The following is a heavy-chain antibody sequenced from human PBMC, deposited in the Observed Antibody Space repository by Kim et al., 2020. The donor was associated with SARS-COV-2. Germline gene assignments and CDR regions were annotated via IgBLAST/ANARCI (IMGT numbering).Heavy chain of an antibody. Sequence: ASVKVSCKASGYTFTTYAVNWVRQAPGQGLEWLGWINTNTGDPTYAQGITGRFVFSLDTSVSTAYLQISSLMAADTAVYYCARDLTSGYHDAFDIWGQGT. CDR3: ARDLTSGYHDAFDI. D-gene: IGHD3-22*01. V-gene: IGHV7-4-1*02. CDR2: INTNTGDP. J-gene: IGHJ3*02. CDR1: GYTFTTYA.